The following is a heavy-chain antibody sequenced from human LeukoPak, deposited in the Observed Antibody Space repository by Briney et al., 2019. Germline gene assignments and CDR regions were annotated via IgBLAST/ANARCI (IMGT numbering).Heavy chain of an antibody. D-gene: IGHD3-22*01. Sequence: SETLSLTCSVSSGSMSSYHWSWIRQSAGKGLEWIGRIYSSGSTIYNPSLKSRVTMSVDTSKNQFSLKLSSVTAADTAVYYCASYSSGYLLSWGQGTLVTVSS. V-gene: IGHV4-4*07. CDR2: IYSSGST. CDR1: SGSMSSYH. J-gene: IGHJ5*02. CDR3: ASYSSGYLLS.